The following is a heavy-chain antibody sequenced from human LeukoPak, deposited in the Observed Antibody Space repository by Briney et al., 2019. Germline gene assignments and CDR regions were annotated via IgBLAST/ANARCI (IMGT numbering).Heavy chain of an antibody. J-gene: IGHJ4*02. D-gene: IGHD1-14*01. Sequence: SETLSLTCTVSGGSISTYYWTWIRQPPGKGLEWIGYIYYSGNTNYNPSLKSRVTISLDTSKNQFSLKLNSVTAADTAVYYCARITYYFDYWGQGTLVTVSS. CDR2: IYYSGNT. CDR3: ARITYYFDY. CDR1: GGSISTYY. V-gene: IGHV4-59*12.